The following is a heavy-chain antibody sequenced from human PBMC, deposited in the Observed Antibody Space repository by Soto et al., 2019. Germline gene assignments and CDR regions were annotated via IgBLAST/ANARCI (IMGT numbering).Heavy chain of an antibody. CDR2: IWYDGSNK. Sequence: QVQLVESGGGVVQPGRSLRLSCAASGFTFSSYGMHWVRQAPGKGLEWVAVIWYDGSNKYYADSVKGRFTISRDNSNNTLYLQMNRLRAEDTAVYYCARGQFDDSSGGFDYWGQGTLVTVSS. V-gene: IGHV3-33*01. J-gene: IGHJ4*02. CDR3: ARGQFDDSSGGFDY. D-gene: IGHD3-22*01. CDR1: GFTFSSYG.